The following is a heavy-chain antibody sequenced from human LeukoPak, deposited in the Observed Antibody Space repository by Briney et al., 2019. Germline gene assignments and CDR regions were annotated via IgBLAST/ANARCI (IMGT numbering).Heavy chain of an antibody. J-gene: IGHJ4*02. Sequence: ASVKVSCKASGYTFTSYGISWVRQAPGQGLEWMGGIIPIFGTANYAQKFQGRVTITTDESTSTAYMELSSLRSEDTAVYYCARVGRPYSSSVVGDYWGQGTLVTVSS. V-gene: IGHV1-69*05. CDR2: IIPIFGTA. CDR1: GYTFTSYG. D-gene: IGHD6-6*01. CDR3: ARVGRPYSSSVVGDY.